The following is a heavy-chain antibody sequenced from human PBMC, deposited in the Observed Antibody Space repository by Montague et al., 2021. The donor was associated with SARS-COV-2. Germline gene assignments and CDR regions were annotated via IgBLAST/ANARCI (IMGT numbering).Heavy chain of an antibody. Sequence: TLSLTCTVSGVSISSGSYYWNWIRQHPGKGLEWIGYIHCSGSTYYTPSLQSRVAISVDTSKNEFSLKMTSVTAADTAVYYCARDGDEGYFFEYWGQGLLVTVSS. J-gene: IGHJ4*02. CDR3: ARDGDEGYFFEY. V-gene: IGHV4-31*03. D-gene: IGHD2/OR15-2a*01. CDR1: GVSISSGSYY. CDR2: IHCSGST.